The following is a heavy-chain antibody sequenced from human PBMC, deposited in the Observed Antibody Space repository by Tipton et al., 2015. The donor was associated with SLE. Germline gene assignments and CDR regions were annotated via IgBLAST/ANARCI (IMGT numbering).Heavy chain of an antibody. Sequence: LSCTVSGGSISSYYWSWIRQPPGKGLEWIGYIYYSGSTNYNPSLKSRVTISVDTSKNQFSLKLSSVTAADTAVYYCARGWGSWPYYFDYWGQGTLVTVSS. V-gene: IGHV4-59*01. CDR1: GGSISSYY. CDR3: ARGWGSWPYYFDY. D-gene: IGHD6-13*01. CDR2: IYYSGST. J-gene: IGHJ4*02.